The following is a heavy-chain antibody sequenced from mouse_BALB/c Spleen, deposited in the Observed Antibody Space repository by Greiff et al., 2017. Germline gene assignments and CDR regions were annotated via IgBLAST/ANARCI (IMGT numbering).Heavy chain of an antibody. V-gene: IGHV7-3*02. J-gene: IGHJ3*01. CDR2: IRNKANGYTT. CDR3: ARDNYGSGWFAY. CDR1: GFTFTDYY. D-gene: IGHD1-1*01. Sequence: DVHLVESGGGLVQPGGSLRLSCATSGFTFTDYYMSWVRQPPGKALEWLGFIRNKANGYTTEYSASVKGRFTISRDNSQSILYLQMNTLRAEDSATYYCARDNYGSGWFAYWGQGTLVTVSA.